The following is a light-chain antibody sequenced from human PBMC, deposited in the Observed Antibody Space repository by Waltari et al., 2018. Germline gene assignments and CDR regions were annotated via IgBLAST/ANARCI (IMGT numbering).Light chain of an antibody. V-gene: IGKV1-6*02. J-gene: IGKJ1*01. CDR3: LQDYSYPLT. CDR1: QGIGED. Sequence: AIQMTQSPSSLSTSVGDRVTLTCRASQGIGEDLGWYQQRPGKAPKLLIYAASTLQTGVPSRFSGSGSGTDFTLTISSLQSEDFATYYCLQDYSYPLTFGQGTKVEI. CDR2: AAS.